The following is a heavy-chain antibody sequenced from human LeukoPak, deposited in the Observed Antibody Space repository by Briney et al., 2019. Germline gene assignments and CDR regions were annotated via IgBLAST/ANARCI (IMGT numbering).Heavy chain of an antibody. J-gene: IGHJ4*02. CDR2: INPNSGGT. D-gene: IGHD2-21*01. CDR3: ARAQRRGAYCGGDCYSL. CDR1: GYTFTGYY. Sequence: ASVKVSCKASGYTFTGYYMHWVRQAPGQGLEWMGWINPNSGGTNYAQKFQGRVTMTRDTSISPAYMELSRLRSDHTAVYDGARAQRRGAYCGGDCYSLWGQGTLVTVST. V-gene: IGHV1-2*02.